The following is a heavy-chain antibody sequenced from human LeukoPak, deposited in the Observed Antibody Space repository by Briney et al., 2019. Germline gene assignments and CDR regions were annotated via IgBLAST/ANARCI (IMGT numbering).Heavy chain of an antibody. CDR1: GFTFSSYA. CDR3: ARGVVVDY. Sequence: GSLRLSCAASGFTFSSYAMSWVRQPPGKGLEWIGEINHSGSTNYNPSLKSRVTISVDTSKNQFSLKLSSVTAADTAVYYCARGVVVDYWGQGTLVTVSS. J-gene: IGHJ4*02. D-gene: IGHD2-2*01. CDR2: INHSGST. V-gene: IGHV4-34*01.